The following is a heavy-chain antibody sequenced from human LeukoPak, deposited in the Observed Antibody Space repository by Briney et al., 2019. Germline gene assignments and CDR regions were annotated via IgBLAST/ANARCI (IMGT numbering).Heavy chain of an antibody. CDR2: IYSGGST. V-gene: IGHV3-66*01. Sequence: GGSLRLSCAASGFTVSSNYMSWVRQAPGKGLEWVSVIYSGGSTYYSDSVKGRFTISRDNSKNTLYLQMNSLRAEDTAVYYCAREIDYYDSSGYYDYWGQGTLVTVSS. D-gene: IGHD3-22*01. J-gene: IGHJ4*02. CDR3: AREIDYYDSSGYYDY. CDR1: GFTVSSNY.